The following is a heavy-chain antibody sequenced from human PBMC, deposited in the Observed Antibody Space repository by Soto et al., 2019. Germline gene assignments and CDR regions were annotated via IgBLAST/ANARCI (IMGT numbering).Heavy chain of an antibody. CDR1: GGTFSSYA. J-gene: IGHJ6*02. CDR3: AMRRFLERGYYYYYGMDV. V-gene: IGHV1-69*13. D-gene: IGHD3-3*01. CDR2: IIPIFGTA. Sequence: ASVKVSCKASGGTFSSYAISWVRQAPGQGLEWMGGIIPIFGTANYAQKFQGRVTITADESTSTAYMELSSLRSEDTAVYYCAMRRFLERGYYYYYGMDVWGQGTTVTVSS.